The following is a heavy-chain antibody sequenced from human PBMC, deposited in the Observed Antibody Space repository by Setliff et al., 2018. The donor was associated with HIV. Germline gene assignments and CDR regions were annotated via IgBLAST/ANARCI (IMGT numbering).Heavy chain of an antibody. CDR3: ARDGGAYCGGDCYDF. Sequence: PGESLKISCAASGFSFSSYTMNWVRQAPGKGLEWVSYISSSGTTIYYADSVKGRFSISRDNAKNSLYLQMNSLRDEDTALYYCARDGGAYCGGDCYDFWGQGTLVTVSS. CDR2: ISSSGTTI. V-gene: IGHV3-48*02. CDR1: GFSFSSYT. D-gene: IGHD2-21*01. J-gene: IGHJ4*02.